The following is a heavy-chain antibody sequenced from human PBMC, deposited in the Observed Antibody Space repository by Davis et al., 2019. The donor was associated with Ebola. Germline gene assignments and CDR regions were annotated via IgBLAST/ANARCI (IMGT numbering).Heavy chain of an antibody. Sequence: PSETLSLTCAVYGGSFSGYYWSWIRQPPGKGLEWIGEINHSGSTNYNPSLKSRVTISVDTSKNQFSLKLSSVTAADTAVYYCARGGSYCSSTSCYEGYYYGMDVWGQGTTVTVSS. V-gene: IGHV4-34*01. CDR2: INHSGST. D-gene: IGHD2-2*01. CDR1: GGSFSGYY. CDR3: ARGGSYCSSTSCYEGYYYGMDV. J-gene: IGHJ6*02.